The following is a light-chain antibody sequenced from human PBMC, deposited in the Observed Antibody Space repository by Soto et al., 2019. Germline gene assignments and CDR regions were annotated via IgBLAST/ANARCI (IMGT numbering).Light chain of an antibody. Sequence: EMVMTQSPATLSVSPGERATLSCRASQSISSNLAWYQQKPGQAPRLLIYGASTRATGIPARFSGSGSGTEFTLTISSLQSEDFAVYYCQQYNNWWTFGPGTKVEIK. J-gene: IGKJ1*01. CDR2: GAS. CDR1: QSISSN. V-gene: IGKV3-15*01. CDR3: QQYNNWWT.